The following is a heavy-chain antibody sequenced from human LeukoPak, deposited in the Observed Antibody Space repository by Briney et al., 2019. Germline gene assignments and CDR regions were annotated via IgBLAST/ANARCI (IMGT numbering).Heavy chain of an antibody. CDR2: INTNTGNP. J-gene: IGHJ4*02. CDR1: GYTFTSYA. V-gene: IGHV7-4-1*02. CDR3: ATKTYYYDSSGYYRSDFDY. D-gene: IGHD3-22*01. Sequence: ASVKVSCKAPGYTFTSYAMNWVRQAPGQGLEWMGWINTNTGNPTYALGFTGRFVFSLDTSVSTAYLQISSLKAEDTAVYYCATKTYYYDSSGYYRSDFDYWGQGTLVTVSS.